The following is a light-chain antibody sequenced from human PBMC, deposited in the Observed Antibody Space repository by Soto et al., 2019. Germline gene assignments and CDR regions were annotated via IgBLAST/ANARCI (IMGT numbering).Light chain of an antibody. V-gene: IGKV1-12*01. J-gene: IGKJ4*01. CDR3: QQTNTFLPLT. Sequence: DIQMTQSPSSVSASVGDRVTITCRASQGISDWLAWYQQQPGKAPKLLIYGASSLQSGVPSRFSGGGSGTHFTLIISSLQPEYFATYYCQQTNTFLPLTFGGGNKVEI. CDR2: GAS. CDR1: QGISDW.